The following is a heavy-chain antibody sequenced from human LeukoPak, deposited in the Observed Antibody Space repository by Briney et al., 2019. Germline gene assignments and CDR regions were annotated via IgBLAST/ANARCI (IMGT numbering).Heavy chain of an antibody. D-gene: IGHD3-22*01. CDR2: IYPGDSDT. V-gene: IGHV5-51*01. CDR3: ARQVNYFDSSGYQV. CDR1: GYNFASHW. J-gene: IGHJ4*02. Sequence: GESLKISCQGSGYNFASHWIGWVRQMPGKGLEWMRIIYPGDSDTRYSPSFEGQVTISVDRSISTAYLQWSSLKASDTAMYYCARQVNYFDSSGYQVWGQGTLVTVSS.